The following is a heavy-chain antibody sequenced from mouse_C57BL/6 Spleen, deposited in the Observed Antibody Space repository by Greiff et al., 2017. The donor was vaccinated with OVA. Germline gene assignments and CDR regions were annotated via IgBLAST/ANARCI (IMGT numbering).Heavy chain of an antibody. CDR1: GFTFSSYT. V-gene: IGHV5-9*01. CDR3: ASKGYYDYGFAY. Sequence: EVKLMESGGGLVKPGGSLKLSCAASGFTFSSYTLSWVRQTPEKRLEWVATISGGGGNTYYPDSVKGRFTISRDNAKNTLYLQMSSLRSEDTALYYCASKGYYDYGFAYWGQGTLVTVSA. J-gene: IGHJ3*01. D-gene: IGHD2-4*01. CDR2: ISGGGGNT.